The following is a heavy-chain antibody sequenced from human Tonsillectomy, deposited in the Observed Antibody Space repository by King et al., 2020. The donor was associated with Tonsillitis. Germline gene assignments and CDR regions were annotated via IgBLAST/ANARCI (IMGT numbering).Heavy chain of an antibody. CDR3: ARYPPTWIQLWSYFDY. J-gene: IGHJ4*02. V-gene: IGHV3-30*04. CDR1: GFTFSSYA. D-gene: IGHD5-18*01. CDR2: ISYDGSNK. Sequence: VQLVESGGGVVQPGRSLRLSCAASGFTFSSYAMHWVRQAPGKGLEWVAVISYDGSNKYYADSVKGRFTISRDNSKNTLYLQMNSLRAEDTAVYYCARYPPTWIQLWSYFDYWGQGTLVTVSS.